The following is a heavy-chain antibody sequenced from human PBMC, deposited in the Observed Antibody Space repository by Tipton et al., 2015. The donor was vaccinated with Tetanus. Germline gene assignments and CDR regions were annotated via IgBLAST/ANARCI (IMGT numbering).Heavy chain of an antibody. CDR1: GFTFSSYW. Sequence: SLRLSCAASGFTFSSYWMHWVRQAPGKGLVWVSRINSDGSSTSYADSVKGRFTISRDNAKNTLYLQMNSLRAEDTAVYYCARGLPMGSYRLTFDYWGQGTLVTVSS. D-gene: IGHD3-16*02. CDR3: ARGLPMGSYRLTFDY. CDR2: INSDGSST. V-gene: IGHV3-74*01. J-gene: IGHJ4*02.